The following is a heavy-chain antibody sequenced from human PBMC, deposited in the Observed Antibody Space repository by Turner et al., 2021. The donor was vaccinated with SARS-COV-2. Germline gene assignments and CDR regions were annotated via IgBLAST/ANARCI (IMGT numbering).Heavy chain of an antibody. Sequence: EVQLVESGGGLVQPGGSLRISCAASGFTVSSNYMSWVRQAPGKGLEWVSIIYSGGTTYYADSVKGRFTISRDNSKNTLYLQMNSLSAEDTAVYYCARGDSSSWLTYWGQVTLVTVSS. D-gene: IGHD6-13*01. CDR2: IYSGGTT. J-gene: IGHJ4*02. V-gene: IGHV3-66*01. CDR1: GFTVSSNY. CDR3: ARGDSSSWLTY.